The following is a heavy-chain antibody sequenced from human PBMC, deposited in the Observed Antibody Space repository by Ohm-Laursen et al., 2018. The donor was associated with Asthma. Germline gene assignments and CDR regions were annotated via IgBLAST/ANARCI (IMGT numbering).Heavy chain of an antibody. CDR3: ARTFTTRGYYYGMDV. Sequence: TQTLTLTCTFSGFSLSTSGMCVSWIRQPPGKALEWLALIDWDDDKYYSTSLKTRLTISKDTSKNQVVLTMTNMDPVDTATYYCARTFTTRGYYYGMDVWGQGTTVTVSS. J-gene: IGHJ6*02. D-gene: IGHD3-3*01. V-gene: IGHV2-70*01. CDR1: GFSLSTSGMC. CDR2: IDWDDDK.